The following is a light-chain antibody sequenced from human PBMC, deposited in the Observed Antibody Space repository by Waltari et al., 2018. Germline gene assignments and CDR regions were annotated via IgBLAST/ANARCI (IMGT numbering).Light chain of an antibody. CDR2: GDI. Sequence: QSVLTQPPSVSGAPGQRVTISCTGSSSNIGARYDVHWYQQLPGTAPKLLIYGDINRPSGVPDRCSASNSGTSASLAITGLQAEDEADYYCQSYDSSLSGVVFGGGTKLTVL. V-gene: IGLV1-40*01. J-gene: IGLJ2*01. CDR3: QSYDSSLSGVV. CDR1: SSNIGARYD.